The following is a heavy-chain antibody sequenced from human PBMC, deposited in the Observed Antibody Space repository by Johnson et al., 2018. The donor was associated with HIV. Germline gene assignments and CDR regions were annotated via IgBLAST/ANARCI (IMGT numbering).Heavy chain of an antibody. CDR1: GFTFSNYG. Sequence: EVQLVESGGAVVQPGRSLRLSCAASGFTFSNYGLHWVRQAPGRGLEWVSYITSSGSTKYYAVSVKGRFTISRDNAKNSLSLQRNSLRAEDTAVYYCARGTWLIQGAFDIWGQGTMVTVSS. J-gene: IGHJ3*02. CDR2: ITSSGSTK. CDR3: ARGTWLIQGAFDI. V-gene: IGHV3-48*04. D-gene: IGHD6-19*01.